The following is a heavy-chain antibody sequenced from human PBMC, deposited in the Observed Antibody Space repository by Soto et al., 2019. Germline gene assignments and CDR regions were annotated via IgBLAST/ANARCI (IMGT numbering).Heavy chain of an antibody. CDR3: ARIPISGWYGNNYFDY. V-gene: IGHV1-69*01. CDR1: GGTFSSYA. J-gene: IGHJ4*02. CDR2: IIPIFGTA. Sequence: QVQLVQSGAEVKKPGSSVKVSCKASGGTFSSYAISWVRQAPGQGLEWMGGIIPIFGTANYAQKFQGRVTITADESTSTAYRELSSLRSEDTAVYYCARIPISGWYGNNYFDYWGQGTLVTVSS. D-gene: IGHD6-19*01.